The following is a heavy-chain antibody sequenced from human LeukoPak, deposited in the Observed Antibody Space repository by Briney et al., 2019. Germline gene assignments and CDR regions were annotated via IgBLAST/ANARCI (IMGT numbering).Heavy chain of an antibody. J-gene: IGHJ4*02. D-gene: IGHD3-10*01. Sequence: PGGSLRLSCAASGFTFSSYGMHWVRQAPGKGLEWVAVIWYDGGNKYYADSVKGRFTISRDNSKNTLYLQMNSLRAEDTAVYYCARDGYYYGSGSYPYWGQGTLVTVSS. CDR2: IWYDGGNK. CDR3: ARDGYYYGSGSYPY. V-gene: IGHV3-33*01. CDR1: GFTFSSYG.